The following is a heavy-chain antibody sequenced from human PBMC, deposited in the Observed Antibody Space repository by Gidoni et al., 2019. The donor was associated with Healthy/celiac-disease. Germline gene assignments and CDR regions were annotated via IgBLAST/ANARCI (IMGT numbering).Heavy chain of an antibody. CDR3: ARSAMVRGDLDY. CDR2: INPNRGGT. D-gene: IGHD3-10*01. V-gene: IGHV1-2*02. CDR1: GYTFTGYY. J-gene: IGHJ4*02. Sequence: QVQLVQSGAEVKKPGASVKVSCTASGYTFTGYYMHWVRQAPGQGLEWMGWINPNRGGTNYAQKFQGRVTMTRDTSISTAYMELSRLRSDDTAVYYCARSAMVRGDLDYWGQGTLVTVSS.